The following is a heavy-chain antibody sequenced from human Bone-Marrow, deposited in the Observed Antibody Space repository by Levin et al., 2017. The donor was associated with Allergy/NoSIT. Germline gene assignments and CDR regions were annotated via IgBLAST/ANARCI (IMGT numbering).Heavy chain of an antibody. CDR1: GFTFSSYS. CDR2: ISSSGYSI. D-gene: IGHD2-2*01. Sequence: GESLKISCAASGFTFSSYSMNWVRQAPGKGLEWVSYISSSGYSIYYADSVKGRFTISRDNAKNSLYLQMYNLRADDTAVYYCARDPRGIVPSLIYYYYMDVWGKGTTVTVSS. V-gene: IGHV3-48*01. CDR3: ARDPRGIVPSLIYYYYMDV. J-gene: IGHJ6*03.